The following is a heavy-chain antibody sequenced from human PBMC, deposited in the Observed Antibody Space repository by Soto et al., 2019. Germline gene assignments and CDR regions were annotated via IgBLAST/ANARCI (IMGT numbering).Heavy chain of an antibody. D-gene: IGHD2-8*01. CDR1: GFSFFSYA. J-gene: IGHJ5*02. CDR3: AKIEMGWFAQ. Sequence: PGGSLRLSCRGSGFSFFSYAMSWVRQAPGKGLEWVSTISSSGGHSYYADSVKGRFVVSRDNDKNTLYLHMNSLTGEDTAIYFCAKIEMGWFAQWGQGTQVTVSS. CDR2: ISSSGGHS. V-gene: IGHV3-23*01.